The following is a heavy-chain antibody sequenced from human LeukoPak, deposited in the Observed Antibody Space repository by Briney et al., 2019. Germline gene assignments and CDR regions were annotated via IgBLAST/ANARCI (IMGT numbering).Heavy chain of an antibody. V-gene: IGHV5-51*01. J-gene: IGHJ3*02. CDR1: GYSFTSYW. Sequence: KDGESLKISCKGSGYSFTSYWIGWVRQMPGKGLEWMGIIYPGDSDTRYSPSFQGQVTISADKSISTAYLQWSSLKASDTAMYYCARELVATPDAFDIWGQGTMVTVSS. D-gene: IGHD5-12*01. CDR3: ARELVATPDAFDI. CDR2: IYPGDSDT.